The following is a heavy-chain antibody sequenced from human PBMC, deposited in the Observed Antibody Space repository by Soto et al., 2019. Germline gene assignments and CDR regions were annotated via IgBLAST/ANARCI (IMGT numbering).Heavy chain of an antibody. D-gene: IGHD6-19*01. CDR2: IIPIFGTA. J-gene: IGHJ5*02. CDR3: ARRTTIAVGFDP. CDR1: GGTFSSYA. V-gene: IGHV1-69*13. Sequence: ASVKVSCKASGGTFSSYAISWVRQAPGQGLEWMGGIIPIFGTANYAQKFQGRVTITADESTSTAYMELSSLRSEDTAVYYCARRTTIAVGFDPWGQGTLVTVSS.